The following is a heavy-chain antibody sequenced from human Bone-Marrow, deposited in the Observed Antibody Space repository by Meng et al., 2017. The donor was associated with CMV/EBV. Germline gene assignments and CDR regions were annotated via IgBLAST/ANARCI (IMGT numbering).Heavy chain of an antibody. J-gene: IGHJ4*02. CDR3: AKDGVTVVPAANEYYFGY. CDR1: GFTFSSYG. Sequence: GGSLRLSCAASGFTFSSYGMHWVRQAPGKGLEWVAFIRYDGSNKYYADSVKGRFTISRDNSKNTLYLQMNSLRAEDTAVYYCAKDGVTVVPAANEYYFGYWGQGTLVTVSS. V-gene: IGHV3-30*02. D-gene: IGHD2-2*01. CDR2: IRYDGSNK.